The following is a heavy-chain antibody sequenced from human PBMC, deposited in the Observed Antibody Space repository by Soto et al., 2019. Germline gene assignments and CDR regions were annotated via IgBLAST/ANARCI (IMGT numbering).Heavy chain of an antibody. CDR3: ARDNYYGSGGYY. V-gene: IGHV1-18*01. J-gene: IGHJ4*02. CDR2: ISTDKGKT. Sequence: ASVKVSCKTSGYTFTSYGITWVRQAPGQGLEWMGWISTDKGKTNYAQKFQGRVTMTTDTSTSTAYMELRSLRSDDTAVYYCARDNYYGSGGYYWGQGTLVTVSS. CDR1: GYTFTSYG. D-gene: IGHD3-10*01.